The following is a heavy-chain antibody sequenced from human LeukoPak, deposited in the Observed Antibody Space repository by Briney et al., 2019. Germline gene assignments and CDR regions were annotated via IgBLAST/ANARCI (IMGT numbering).Heavy chain of an antibody. V-gene: IGHV4-59*01. J-gene: IGHJ5*02. D-gene: IGHD1-14*01. Sequence: SETLSLTCTVSGGSISNYYWYWMRQPPGKGLEWLGYIYYSGSTNYNPSLKSRVTISVDTSKNQFSLKLSSVTAADTAVYYCAKGGPEASAGLSWFDPWGQGTLVTVSS. CDR3: AKGGPEASAGLSWFDP. CDR1: GGSISNYY. CDR2: IYYSGST.